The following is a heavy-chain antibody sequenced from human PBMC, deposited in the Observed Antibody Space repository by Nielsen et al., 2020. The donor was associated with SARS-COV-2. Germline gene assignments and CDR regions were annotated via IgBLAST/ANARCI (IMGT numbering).Heavy chain of an antibody. CDR1: GFTFSSYG. J-gene: IGHJ4*02. CDR2: ISGSSGYI. V-gene: IGHV3-21*01. Sequence: GGSLRLSCVASGFTFSSYGMNWVRQAPGKGLEWVSSISGSSGYITYSDSVKGRFTISRDNANNSLYLQINSLRAEDSAIYYCTRADGLNDYWGQGTLVTVSS. CDR3: TRADGLNDY.